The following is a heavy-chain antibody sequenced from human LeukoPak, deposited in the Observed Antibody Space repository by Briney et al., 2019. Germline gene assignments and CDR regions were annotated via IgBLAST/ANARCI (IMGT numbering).Heavy chain of an antibody. J-gene: IGHJ5*02. CDR3: ARGAVPAAIVWFDP. D-gene: IGHD2-2*01. CDR2: IYHSGST. V-gene: IGHV4-30-2*01. Sequence: PSQTLSLTCAVSGGSISSGGYSWSWIRQPPGKGPEWIGYIYHSGSTYYNPSLKSRVTISVDRSKNQFSLKLSSVTAADTAVYYCARGAVPAAIVWFDPWGQGTLVTVSS. CDR1: GGSISSGGYS.